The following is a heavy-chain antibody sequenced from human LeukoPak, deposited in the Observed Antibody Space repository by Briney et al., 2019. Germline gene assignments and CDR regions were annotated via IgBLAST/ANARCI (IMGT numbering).Heavy chain of an antibody. CDR3: ATPPYRSDSGY. CDR1: GFTVSSNS. Sequence: PGGSLRLSCTVSGFTVSSNSMSWVRQAPGKGLEWVSFIYSDNTHYSDSVKGRFTISRDNAKNSLYLQMNSLRAEDTALYYCATPPYRSDSGYWGQGTLVTVS. D-gene: IGHD6-19*01. CDR2: IYSDNT. J-gene: IGHJ4*02. V-gene: IGHV3-53*01.